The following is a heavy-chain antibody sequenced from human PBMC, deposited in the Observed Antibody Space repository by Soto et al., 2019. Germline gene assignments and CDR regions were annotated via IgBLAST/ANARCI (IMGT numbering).Heavy chain of an antibody. CDR2: IYYSGSI. V-gene: IGHV4-39*01. CDR3: ARHRINRGSWYWVDP. D-gene: IGHD6-13*01. Sequence: QLQLQESGPGLVKPSETLTLTCTVSGGSISSSDHYWAWIRQPPGKGLEWLATIYYSGSIYYSPSLQSRATISVDTSKNQISLNLTSVTAADTALYYCARHRINRGSWYWVDPWGQGTLVTVSS. CDR1: GGSISSSDHY. J-gene: IGHJ5*02.